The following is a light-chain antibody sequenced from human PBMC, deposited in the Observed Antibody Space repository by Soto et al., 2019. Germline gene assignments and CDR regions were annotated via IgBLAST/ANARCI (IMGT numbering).Light chain of an antibody. CDR2: DVS. Sequence: QSMLTQPASVSGSPGQSITISCTGTSSDVGGYNYVSWYQQHPGKAPKVMIYDVSNRPSGVSNRFSGSKSGNTASLTISGLQAEDEADYYCSSYTSSSTLLYVFGTGTKLTVL. CDR3: SSYTSSSTLLYV. V-gene: IGLV2-14*01. J-gene: IGLJ1*01. CDR1: SSDVGGYNY.